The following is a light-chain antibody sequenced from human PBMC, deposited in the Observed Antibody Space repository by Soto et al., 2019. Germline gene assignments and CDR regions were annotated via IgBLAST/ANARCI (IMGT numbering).Light chain of an antibody. V-gene: IGLV2-18*02. CDR1: SSDVGTYNR. CDR3: SSYKSSRTYA. Sequence: QSALTQPPSVSGSPGQSVIISCTGTSSDVGTYNRVSWYQQPPGTAPKLMIFEVNNRPAGVPDRFSGSKSGNTASLTISGLLAEDEAVYHCSSYKSSRTYAFGTGTKVPVL. J-gene: IGLJ1*01. CDR2: EVN.